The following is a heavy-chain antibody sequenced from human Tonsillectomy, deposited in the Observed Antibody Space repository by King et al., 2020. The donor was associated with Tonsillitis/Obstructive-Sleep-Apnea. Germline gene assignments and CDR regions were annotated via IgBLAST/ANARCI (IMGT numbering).Heavy chain of an antibody. J-gene: IGHJ6*02. CDR3: ARNLGFVTAGSDYGLDV. CDR1: GGSISTYY. V-gene: IGHV4-59*01. CDR2: INNSGST. D-gene: IGHD6-13*01. Sequence: VQLQESGPGLVKPSETLSLTCTVSGGSISTYYWSWIRQPPGKGLEWIGYINNSGSTNYNPSLKSRVTISVDTSKNKFSLKLSTVTAADTAVYFCARNLGFVTAGSDYGLDVWGQGTTVTVSS.